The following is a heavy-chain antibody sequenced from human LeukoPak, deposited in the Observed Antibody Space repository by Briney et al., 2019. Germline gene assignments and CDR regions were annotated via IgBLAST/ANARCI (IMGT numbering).Heavy chain of an antibody. Sequence: PSETLSLTCTVSGGSISRSSYYWGWIRQPPGKGLEWIGSIYYSGSTYYNPSLKSRVTISVDTSKNQFSLKLSSVTAADTAVYYCARHLAAAGFYYFDYWGQGTLVTVSS. D-gene: IGHD6-13*01. CDR2: IYYSGST. CDR3: ARHLAAAGFYYFDY. CDR1: GGSISRSSYY. V-gene: IGHV4-39*01. J-gene: IGHJ4*02.